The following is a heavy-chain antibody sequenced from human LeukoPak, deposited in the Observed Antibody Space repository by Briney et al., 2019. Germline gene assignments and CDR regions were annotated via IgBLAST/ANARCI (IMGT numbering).Heavy chain of an antibody. V-gene: IGHV3-23*01. D-gene: IGHD3-10*01. Sequence: TGGSLRLSCAASGLTFSNFAMSWVRQAPGKGLECVSLISGNGGATYYADSVKGRFTISRDNSKSTLYLQMNSLRADDTAVYYCAKGSGSPYYFDYWGQGTLVTVSS. CDR1: GLTFSNFA. J-gene: IGHJ4*02. CDR3: AKGSGSPYYFDY. CDR2: ISGNGGAT.